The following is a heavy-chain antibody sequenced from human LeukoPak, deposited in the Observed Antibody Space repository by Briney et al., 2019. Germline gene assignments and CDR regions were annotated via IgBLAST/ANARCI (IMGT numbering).Heavy chain of an antibody. D-gene: IGHD2/OR15-2a*01. CDR1: GGSISSYY. CDR2: IYYSGST. Sequence: SETLSLTCTVSGGSISSYYWSWIRQPPGKGLEWIGYIYYSGSTNYNPSPKSRVTISVDTSKNQFSLKLSSVTAADTAVYYCARKVEGFYFDYWGQGTLVTVSS. CDR3: ARKVEGFYFDY. J-gene: IGHJ4*02. V-gene: IGHV4-59*08.